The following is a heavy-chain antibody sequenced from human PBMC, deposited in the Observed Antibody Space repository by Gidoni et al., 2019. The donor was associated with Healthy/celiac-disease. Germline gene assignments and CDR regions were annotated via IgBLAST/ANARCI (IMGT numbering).Heavy chain of an antibody. CDR1: GFTFSSYS. J-gene: IGHJ6*02. V-gene: IGHV3-48*02. Sequence: EVQLVESGGGLVQPGGSLRLSCAASGFTFSSYSMNWVRQAPGKGLGWVSYMSSSSSTIYYADSVKGRFTISRDNAKNSLYLQMNSLRDEDTAVYYCARDRGGRHDYGDYYYYYYGMDVWGQGTTVTVSS. CDR3: ARDRGGRHDYGDYYYYYYGMDV. CDR2: MSSSSSTI. D-gene: IGHD4-17*01.